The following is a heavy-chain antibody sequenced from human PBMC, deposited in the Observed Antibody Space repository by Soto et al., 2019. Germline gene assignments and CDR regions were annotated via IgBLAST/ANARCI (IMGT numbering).Heavy chain of an antibody. CDR2: IYYSGST. Sequence: SETLSLTCTVSGGSISSSSYYWGWIRQPPGKGLEWIGSIYYSGSTYYNPSLKSRVTISVDTSKNQFSLKLSSVTAADTAVYYCARTSGYDFQSFDYWGQGTLVTVSS. D-gene: IGHD5-12*01. V-gene: IGHV4-39*01. J-gene: IGHJ4*02. CDR3: ARTSGYDFQSFDY. CDR1: GGSISSSSYY.